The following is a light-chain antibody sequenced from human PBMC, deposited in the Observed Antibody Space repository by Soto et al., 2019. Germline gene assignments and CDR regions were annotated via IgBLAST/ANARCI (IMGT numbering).Light chain of an antibody. CDR1: QSVSNY. V-gene: IGKV1-39*01. J-gene: IGKJ4*01. CDR3: QQSYSTPLT. Sequence: DIQMTQSPSSLSASVGDRVTITCRASQSVSNYLNWYQQKPGKAPKVLIYAASGLQSGVPSRFSGSGSGTDFTLTISNLQPEDFATYYCQQSYSTPLTFGGGTKVEIK. CDR2: AAS.